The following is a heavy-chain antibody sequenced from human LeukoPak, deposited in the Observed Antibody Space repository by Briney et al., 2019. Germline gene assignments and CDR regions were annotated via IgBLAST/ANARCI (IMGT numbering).Heavy chain of an antibody. CDR2: LSVSGGYT. V-gene: IGHV3-23*01. J-gene: IGHJ5*02. CDR1: GFTFSSYA. Sequence: GGSLRLSCAASGFTFSSYAMSWVRQAPGKGLEWVSVLSVSGGYTYNADSVKGRFTISRDNSKNTLYLQMNSLRAEDTAVYYCAKRSETGADWFDPWGQGTLVTVSS. D-gene: IGHD3-10*01. CDR3: AKRSETGADWFDP.